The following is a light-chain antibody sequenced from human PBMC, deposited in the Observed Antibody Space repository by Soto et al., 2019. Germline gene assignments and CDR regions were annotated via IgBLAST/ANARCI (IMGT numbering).Light chain of an antibody. CDR2: GAS. J-gene: IGKJ4*01. CDR1: QSVTSSY. Sequence: EIVLTQSPGTLSLSPGERATLSCRASQSVTSSYLAWYQQKPGQAPRLIIYGASSRSTGIPDRFSGSGSGTDFNLTISRLEPEDFAVYYCQQYGSSPAFGGGTQVEIK. V-gene: IGKV3-20*01. CDR3: QQYGSSPA.